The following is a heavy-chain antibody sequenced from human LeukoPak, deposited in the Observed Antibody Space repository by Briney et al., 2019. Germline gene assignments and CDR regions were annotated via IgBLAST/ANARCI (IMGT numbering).Heavy chain of an antibody. J-gene: IGHJ4*02. CDR3: AREGNPVETIKNYFDY. Sequence: GASVKVSCKASGYTFTSYAMHWVRQAPGQGLEWMGGIIPIFGTANYAQKFQGRVTITADESTSTAYMELSSLRSEDTAVYYCAREGNPVETIKNYFDYWGQGTLVTVSS. CDR2: IIPIFGTA. CDR1: GYTFTSYA. V-gene: IGHV1-69*13. D-gene: IGHD1-14*01.